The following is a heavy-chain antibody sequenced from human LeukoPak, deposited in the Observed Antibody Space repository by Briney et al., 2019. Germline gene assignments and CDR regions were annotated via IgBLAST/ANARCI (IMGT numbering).Heavy chain of an antibody. D-gene: IGHD1-7*01. CDR3: ASVTGTIYYYMDV. Sequence: SETLSLTCTVSGGSISSYYWSWVRQPPGKGLEWIGYICYSGSTNYNPSLKSRVTISVDTSKNQFSLKLSSVTAADTAVYYCASVTGTIYYYMDVWGKGTTVTVSS. CDR2: ICYSGST. CDR1: GGSISSYY. J-gene: IGHJ6*03. V-gene: IGHV4-59*01.